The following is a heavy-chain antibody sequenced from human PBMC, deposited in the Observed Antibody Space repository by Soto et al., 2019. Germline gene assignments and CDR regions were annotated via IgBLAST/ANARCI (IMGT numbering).Heavy chain of an antibody. Sequence: WGSLRLSCAASGFTFNKYGINWVRQAPGKGLEWVSGVSGSGDSTYYADSVKGRFTISRDDSKTTLSLQMNSLRAEDTAVYYCAKASDIVVVPAAMLPGVYRGQGTLVTVS. CDR3: AKASDIVVVPAAMLPGVY. CDR1: GFTFNKYG. J-gene: IGHJ4*02. V-gene: IGHV3-23*01. D-gene: IGHD2-2*01. CDR2: VSGSGDST.